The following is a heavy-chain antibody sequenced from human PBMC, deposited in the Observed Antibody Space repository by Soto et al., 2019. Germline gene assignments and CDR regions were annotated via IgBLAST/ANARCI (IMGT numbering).Heavy chain of an antibody. CDR1: GFTFSSND. J-gene: IGHJ3*01. V-gene: IGHV3-53*01. CDR3: ATRPLLPVAP. D-gene: IGHD3-22*01. CDR2: IYSGGST. Sequence: EVQLVESGGGLIQPGGSLRLSCAASGFTFSSNDMNWVRQAPGKGLEWVSLIYSGGSTYYSDHVKVRGTISRDNSKNTLSLQMSSLRAEDTAVYYCATRPLLPVAPWGQGTMVTVSS.